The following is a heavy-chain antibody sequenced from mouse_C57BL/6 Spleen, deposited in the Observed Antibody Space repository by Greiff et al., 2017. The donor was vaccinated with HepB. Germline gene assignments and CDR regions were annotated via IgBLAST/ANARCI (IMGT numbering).Heavy chain of an antibody. V-gene: IGHV1-52*01. D-gene: IGHD2-3*01. CDR2: IDPSDSET. CDR3: ARGPYDGYYNYYAMDY. J-gene: IGHJ4*01. Sequence: QVQLQQPGAELVRPGSSVKLSCKASGYTFTSYWMHWVKQRPIQGLEWIGNIDPSDSETHYNQKFKDKATLTVDKSSSTAYMQLSSLTSEDSAVYYCARGPYDGYYNYYAMDYWGQGTSVTGSS. CDR1: GYTFTSYW.